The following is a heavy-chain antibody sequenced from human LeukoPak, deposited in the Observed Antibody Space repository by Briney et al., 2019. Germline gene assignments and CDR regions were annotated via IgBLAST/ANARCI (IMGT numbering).Heavy chain of an antibody. CDR2: ITGDCNYI. D-gene: IGHD3-3*01. V-gene: IGHV3-21*01. J-gene: IGHJ4*02. CDR1: GFTFHDYT. Sequence: GGSLRLSCAASGFTFHDYTMTWVRQAPGKGLEWVSSITGDCNYIFYADSVKGRFTISRDNAQNSLLLELNSLRGEDTAVYYCARERNFYFFDYWGQGALVTVSS. CDR3: ARERNFYFFDY.